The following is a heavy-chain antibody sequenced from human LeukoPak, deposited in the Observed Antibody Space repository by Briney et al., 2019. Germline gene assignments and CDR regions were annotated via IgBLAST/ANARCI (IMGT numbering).Heavy chain of an antibody. CDR2: ISWNSGSI. D-gene: IGHD2/OR15-2a*01. CDR1: GFTFSSYA. Sequence: GGSLRLSCAASGFTFSSYAMSWVRQAPGKGLEWVSGISWNSGSIGYADSVKGRFTISRDNAKNSLYLQMNSLRAEDTALYYCAKDTVSFNRGGFDYWGQGTLVTVSS. V-gene: IGHV3-9*01. J-gene: IGHJ4*02. CDR3: AKDTVSFNRGGFDY.